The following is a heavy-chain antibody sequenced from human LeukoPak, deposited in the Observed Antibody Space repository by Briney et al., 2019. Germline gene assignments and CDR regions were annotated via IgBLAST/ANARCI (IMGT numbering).Heavy chain of an antibody. Sequence: GGSLRLSCAASGFTFSSYWMSWVRQAPGKGLEWVANMKRDGSEKHYLDSVKGRFTISRDNAENALYLQMNSLRAEDTALYYCAKDIRIFSSWYGGYFDYWGQGTLVTVSS. CDR2: MKRDGSEK. V-gene: IGHV3-7*03. CDR3: AKDIRIFSSWYGGYFDY. D-gene: IGHD6-13*01. J-gene: IGHJ4*02. CDR1: GFTFSSYW.